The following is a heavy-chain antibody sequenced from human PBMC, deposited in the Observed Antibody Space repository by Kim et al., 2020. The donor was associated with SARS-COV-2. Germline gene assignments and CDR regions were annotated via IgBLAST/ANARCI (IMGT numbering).Heavy chain of an antibody. Sequence: GGSLRLSCSASGFTFSSYAMHWVRQAPGKGLEYVSAISSNGGSTYYADSVKGRFTISRDNSKNTLYLQMSSLRAEDTAVYYCVKLEEPRRKKWSPFDYWGQGTLVTVSS. V-gene: IGHV3-64D*06. CDR1: GFTFSSYA. CDR3: VKLEEPRRKKWSPFDY. CDR2: ISSNGGST. J-gene: IGHJ4*02. D-gene: IGHD2-15*01.